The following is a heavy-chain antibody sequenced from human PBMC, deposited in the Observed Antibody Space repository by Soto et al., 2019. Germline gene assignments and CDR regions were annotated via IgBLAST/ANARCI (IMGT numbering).Heavy chain of an antibody. CDR2: ISYDGSNK. V-gene: IGHV3-30*18. J-gene: IGHJ6*02. D-gene: IGHD5-18*01. CDR1: GFTFSSYG. Sequence: GGSLRLSCAASGFTFSSYGMHWVRQAPGKGLEWVAVISYDGSNKYYADSVKGRFTISRDTSKNTLYLQMNSLRAEDTAVYYCAKDKPSTNGYADGYYGMDVWGQGTMVTVSS. CDR3: AKDKPSTNGYADGYYGMDV.